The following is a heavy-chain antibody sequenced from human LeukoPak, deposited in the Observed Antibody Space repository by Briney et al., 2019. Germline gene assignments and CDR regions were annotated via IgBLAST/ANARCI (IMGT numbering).Heavy chain of an antibody. CDR3: ARGPITIFGVVIIARSSSYGMDV. CDR1: GYTFTSYD. D-gene: IGHD3-3*01. CDR2: INPNSGNK. Sequence: DSVKVTCKVSGYTFTSYDINWVRQATGQGLEWIGWINPNSGNKGDAQKSQGRMTITRTTSKTTAYIELSSLRSEDTAMYYCARGPITIFGVVIIARSSSYGMDVWGQGTTVTVSS. V-gene: IGHV1-8*01. J-gene: IGHJ6*02.